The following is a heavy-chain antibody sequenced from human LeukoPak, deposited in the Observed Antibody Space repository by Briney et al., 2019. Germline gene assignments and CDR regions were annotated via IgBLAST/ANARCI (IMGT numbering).Heavy chain of an antibody. CDR1: GFTFSNYA. D-gene: IGHD2-15*01. J-gene: IGHJ4*02. CDR2: ITDSGGDT. Sequence: PGGSLRLSCAASGFTFSNYAMSWVRQAPGKGLEWFSAITDSGGDTYHADSVKGRFTISRDNSKNTLDLQMSSLRADDTAVYYCAKGSASSRPYYFDYWGQGALVTVSS. CDR3: AKGSASSRPYYFDY. V-gene: IGHV3-23*01.